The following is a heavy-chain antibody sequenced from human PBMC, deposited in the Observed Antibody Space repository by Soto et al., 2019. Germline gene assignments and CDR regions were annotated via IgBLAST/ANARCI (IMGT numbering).Heavy chain of an antibody. Sequence: SGPTAGEPTETLTLTCTVSGFSLTTGKMGVSWIRQPPGKALEWLAHIFSDNERSYSTSLQGRLTISKDTSGSQVVLSMTNVDPVDTATYYCARMNVDSYQFYYAMDVWGQGTTVTVSS. V-gene: IGHV2-26*01. CDR2: IFSDNER. J-gene: IGHJ6*02. D-gene: IGHD4-17*01. CDR3: ARMNVDSYQFYYAMDV. CDR1: GFSLTTGKMG.